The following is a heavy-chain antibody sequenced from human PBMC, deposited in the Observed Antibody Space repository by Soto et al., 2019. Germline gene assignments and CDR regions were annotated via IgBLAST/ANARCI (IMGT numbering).Heavy chain of an antibody. D-gene: IGHD2-15*01. CDR3: ARNYCSGGSCYSSAAYYYYGMDV. J-gene: IGHJ6*02. CDR1: GYTFTSYG. CDR2: ISAYNGNT. V-gene: IGHV1-18*01. Sequence: QVQLVQSGAEVKKPGASVKVSCKASGYTFTSYGISWVRQAPGQGLEWMGWISAYNGNTNYAQKLQGRVTMTTDTSTSTAYMELRSLRSDDTAVYYCARNYCSGGSCYSSAAYYYYGMDVWGQGTTVTVSS.